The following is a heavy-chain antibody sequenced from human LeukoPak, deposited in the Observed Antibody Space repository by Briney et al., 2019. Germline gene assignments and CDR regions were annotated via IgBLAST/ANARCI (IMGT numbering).Heavy chain of an antibody. CDR2: ISWDGGST. D-gene: IGHD6-6*01. J-gene: IGHJ4*02. V-gene: IGHV3-43D*03. CDR1: GFTFDDYA. CDR3: AKDIKKYSSSSSGFDY. Sequence: PGGSLRLSCAASGFTFDDYAMHWVRQAPGKGLEWVSLISWDGGSTYYADSVKGRFTISRDNSKNSLYLQMNSLRAEDTALYYCAKDIKKYSSSSSGFDYWGQGTLVTVSS.